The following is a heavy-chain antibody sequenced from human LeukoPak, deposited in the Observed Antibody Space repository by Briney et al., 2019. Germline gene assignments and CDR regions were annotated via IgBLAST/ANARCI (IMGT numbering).Heavy chain of an antibody. CDR3: ARAPNDSSGWYGYYYYYYMDV. CDR1: GFTFDDYG. V-gene: IGHV3-20*04. D-gene: IGHD6-19*01. Sequence: PGGSLRLSCAASGFTFDDYGMSWVRQAPGKGLEWVSGINWNGGSTGYADSVKGRFTISRDNAKNSLYLQMNSPRAEDTALYYCARAPNDSSGWYGYYYYYYMDVWGKGTTVTVSS. CDR2: INWNGGST. J-gene: IGHJ6*03.